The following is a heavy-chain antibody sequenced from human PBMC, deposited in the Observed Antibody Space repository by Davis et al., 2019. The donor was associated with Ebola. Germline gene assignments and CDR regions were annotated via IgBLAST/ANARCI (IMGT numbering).Heavy chain of an antibody. V-gene: IGHV3-66*01. CDR2: IHSTGTT. CDR3: ARFDY. J-gene: IGHJ4*02. CDR1: GFTFNIYG. Sequence: GGSLRLSCAASGFTFNIYGMHWVRQSPGKGLEWVSVIHSTGTTYYADSVKGRFTISRDDFANTIYLQMDNLRAEDTAIYYCARFDYWGQGTLVTVSS.